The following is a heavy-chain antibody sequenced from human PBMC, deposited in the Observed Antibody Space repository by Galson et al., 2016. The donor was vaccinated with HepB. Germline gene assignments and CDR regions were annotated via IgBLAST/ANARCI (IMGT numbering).Heavy chain of an antibody. D-gene: IGHD2/OR15-2a*01. Sequence: PALVKPTQTLTLTCTVSGFSLSTTGMRVSWIRQPPGKALEWLARIDWDGDRFYNASLRTRLSISKDTSKDQVVLTLTNVDPADAATYYCARMKEFLLDYCGQGTRVTFSS. CDR3: ARMKEFLLDY. V-gene: IGHV2-70*04. J-gene: IGHJ4*02. CDR2: IDWDGDR. CDR1: GFSLSTTGMR.